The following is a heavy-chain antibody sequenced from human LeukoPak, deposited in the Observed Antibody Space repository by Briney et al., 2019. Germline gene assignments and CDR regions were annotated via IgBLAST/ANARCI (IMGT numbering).Heavy chain of an antibody. Sequence: PSETLSLTCTVSGGSISSYYWSWIRQPPGKGLEWIGYIYYSGSTNYNPSLKSRVTISVDTSKNQFSLKLSSVTAADTAVYYCARGTTIFGMVIDYWGQGTLVTVSS. CDR2: IYYSGST. D-gene: IGHD3-3*01. CDR3: ARGTTIFGMVIDY. V-gene: IGHV4-59*01. J-gene: IGHJ4*02. CDR1: GGSISSYY.